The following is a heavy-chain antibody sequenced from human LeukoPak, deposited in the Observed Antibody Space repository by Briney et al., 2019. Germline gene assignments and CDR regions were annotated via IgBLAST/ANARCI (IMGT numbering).Heavy chain of an antibody. J-gene: IGHJ4*02. CDR3: AKRTVYGGNAFDY. CDR2: ISSSGGST. V-gene: IGHV3-23*01. Sequence: PGGSLRLSCAASGFTFSSYAMSWVRQAPGKGLEWVSAISSSGGSTYYADSVKGRFTISRDNSKNTLYLQMNSLRAEDTAVYYCAKRTVYGGNAFDYWGQGTLVTVSS. D-gene: IGHD4-23*01. CDR1: GFTFSSYA.